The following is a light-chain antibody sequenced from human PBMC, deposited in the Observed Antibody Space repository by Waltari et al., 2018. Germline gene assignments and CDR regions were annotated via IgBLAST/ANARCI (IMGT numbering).Light chain of an antibody. CDR2: GAS. CDR3: QQYGSSVMYT. CDR1: QSLTKKY. V-gene: IGKV3-20*01. Sequence: IVLTQSPGTLSLSPGERATLSCRASQSLTKKYLAWYQQKPGQAPRLLIYGASSRAAGVPDRVSGSGSGIDFTLIISRLEPEDSAVYYCQQYGSSVMYTFGQGTKVEIK. J-gene: IGKJ2*01.